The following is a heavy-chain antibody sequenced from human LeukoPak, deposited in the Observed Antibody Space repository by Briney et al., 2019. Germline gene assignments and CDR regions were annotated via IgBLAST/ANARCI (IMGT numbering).Heavy chain of an antibody. J-gene: IGHJ4*02. CDR1: GFTFSDYP. Sequence: GGSLRLSCAASGFTFSDYPMSWVRQAPGKGLEWISGISGSGGSTYYADSVKGRFTISRDNSKNTLYLQMNSLRAEDTTVYYCASTSVYWGQGTLVTVSS. D-gene: IGHD3-10*01. CDR2: ISGSGGST. V-gene: IGHV3-23*01. CDR3: ASTSVY.